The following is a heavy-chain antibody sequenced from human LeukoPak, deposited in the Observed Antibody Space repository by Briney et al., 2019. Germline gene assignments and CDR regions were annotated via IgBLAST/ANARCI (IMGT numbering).Heavy chain of an antibody. J-gene: IGHJ4*02. CDR3: ARNLYGGNLIYFDY. CDR1: GGSISSYY. D-gene: IGHD4-23*01. CDR2: IYYSGST. V-gene: IGHV4-59*01. Sequence: PAETLSLTCTVSGGSISSYYWSWIRQPPGKGLEWIGYIYYSGSTNYNPSLKSRVTISVDTSKNQFSLKLSSVTAADTAVYYCARNLYGGNLIYFDYWGQGTLVTVSS.